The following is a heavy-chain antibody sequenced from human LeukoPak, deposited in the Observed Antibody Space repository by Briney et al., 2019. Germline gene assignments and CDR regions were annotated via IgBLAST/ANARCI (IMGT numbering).Heavy chain of an antibody. J-gene: IGHJ4*02. CDR3: ATGHYYGTGSYGY. CDR1: DGSISSSSYY. CDR2: IYYSGST. D-gene: IGHD3-10*01. V-gene: IGHV4-39*01. Sequence: SETLSLTCTVSDGSISSSSYYWGWIRQPPGKGLEWIGSIYYSGSTYYNPSLKSRVTISVDTSKNQFSLKLSSVTAADTAVYYCATGHYYGTGSYGYWGQGTLVTVSS.